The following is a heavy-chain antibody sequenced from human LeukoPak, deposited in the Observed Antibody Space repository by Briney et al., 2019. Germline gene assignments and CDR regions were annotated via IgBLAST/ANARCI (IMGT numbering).Heavy chain of an antibody. CDR3: AKGQGSSWYGNYFDY. J-gene: IGHJ4*02. Sequence: PGGSLRLSCAASGFTFSSYGMHWVRQAPGKGLEWVAFIRYDGSNKYYADSVKGRFTISRDNSKNTLYLQMNSLRAEDTAVYYCAKGQGSSWYGNYFDYWGQGTLVTVSS. CDR1: GFTFSSYG. D-gene: IGHD6-13*01. V-gene: IGHV3-30*02. CDR2: IRYDGSNK.